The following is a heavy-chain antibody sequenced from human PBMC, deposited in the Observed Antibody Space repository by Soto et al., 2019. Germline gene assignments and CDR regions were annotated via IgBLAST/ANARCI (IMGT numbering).Heavy chain of an antibody. Sequence: GGSLRLSCAASGFTLSDFGLNWVRQAPGRGLEWVSYINVDGSTIYYTDSVRGRFTLSRDSATNSLFLQMNSLRAEDTAVYYCARVPPGIDAFDIWGQGTMVTVSS. CDR1: GFTLSDFG. CDR3: ARVPPGIDAFDI. D-gene: IGHD2-21*01. CDR2: INVDGSTI. V-gene: IGHV3-48*01. J-gene: IGHJ3*02.